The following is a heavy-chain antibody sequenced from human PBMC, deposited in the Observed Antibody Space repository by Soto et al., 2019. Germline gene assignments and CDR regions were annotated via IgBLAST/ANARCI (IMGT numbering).Heavy chain of an antibody. V-gene: IGHV1-18*01. CDR3: ARCGGEHYYGSGSYYNPPYGMDV. J-gene: IGHJ6*02. CDR2: ISAYNGNT. D-gene: IGHD3-10*01. CDR1: GYTFTSYG. Sequence: ASVKVSCKASGYTFTSYGISWVRQAPGQGLEWMGWISAYNGNTNYAQKLQGRVTMTTDTSTSTAYMELRSLRSDDTAVYYCARCGGEHYYGSGSYYNPPYGMDVWGQGTTVTVSS.